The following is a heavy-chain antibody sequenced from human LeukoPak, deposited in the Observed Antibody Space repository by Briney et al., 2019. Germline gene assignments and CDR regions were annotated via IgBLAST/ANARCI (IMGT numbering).Heavy chain of an antibody. Sequence: SETLSLTCTVSGGSISSSSYYWGWIRQPPGKGLEWIGSIYYSGSTYYNPSLKSRVTISVDTSKNQLSLKLSSVTAADTAVYYCARHPQPYGSGKTTFDYWGQGTLVTVSS. CDR1: GGSISSSSYY. CDR3: ARHPQPYGSGKTTFDY. D-gene: IGHD3-10*01. CDR2: IYYSGST. J-gene: IGHJ4*02. V-gene: IGHV4-39*01.